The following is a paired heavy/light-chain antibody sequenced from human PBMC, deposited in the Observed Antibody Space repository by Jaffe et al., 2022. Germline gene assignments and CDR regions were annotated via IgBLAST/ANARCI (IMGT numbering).Heavy chain of an antibody. Sequence: QVQLVQSGAEVKKPGASVKVSCKASGYTFTSYAMHWVRQAPGQRLEWMGWINAGNGNTKYSQKFQGRVTITRDTSASTAYMELSSLRSEDTAVYYCARDYSSGWYSRGYYYYYMDVWGKGTTVTVSS. D-gene: IGHD6-19*01. J-gene: IGHJ6*03. V-gene: IGHV1-3*01. CDR2: INAGNGNT. CDR3: ARDYSSGWYSRGYYYYYMDV. CDR1: GYTFTSYA.
Light chain of an antibody. J-gene: IGLJ3*02. V-gene: IGLV1-51*02. CDR3: GTWDSSLSANWV. CDR1: SSNIGNNY. CDR2: ENN. Sequence: QSVLTQPPSVSAAPGQKVTISCSGSSSNIGNNYVSWYQQLPGTAPKLLIYENNKRPSGIPDRFSGSKSGTSATLGITGLQTGDEADYYCGTWDSSLSANWVFGGGTKLTVL.